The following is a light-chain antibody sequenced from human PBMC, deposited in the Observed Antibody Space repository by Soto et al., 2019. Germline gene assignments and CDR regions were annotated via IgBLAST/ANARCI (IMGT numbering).Light chain of an antibody. V-gene: IGKV3-20*01. CDR2: GAS. Sequence: DIVLTQSPGTLSLSPGERATLSCRASQSVSSSYLAWYQQKPGQAPRLLIYGASSRATGIPDRFSGSGSGTDSTLTISRLEPEDFAVYYCQQYGTSPWTFGPGTRWIS. CDR3: QQYGTSPWT. J-gene: IGKJ1*01. CDR1: QSVSSSY.